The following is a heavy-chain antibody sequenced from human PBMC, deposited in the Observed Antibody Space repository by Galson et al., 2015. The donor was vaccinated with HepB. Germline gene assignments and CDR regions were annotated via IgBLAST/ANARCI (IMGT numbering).Heavy chain of an antibody. V-gene: IGHV3-11*06. CDR1: GFTFSDYY. J-gene: IGHJ4*02. CDR3: ATSIAARVRALDY. CDR2: ISSSSSYT. D-gene: IGHD6-6*01. Sequence: SLRLSCAASGFTFSDYYMSWIRQAPGKGLEWVSYISSSSSYTNYADSVKGRFTISRDNAKNSLYLQMNSLRAEDTAVYYCATSIAARVRALDYWGQGTLVTVSS.